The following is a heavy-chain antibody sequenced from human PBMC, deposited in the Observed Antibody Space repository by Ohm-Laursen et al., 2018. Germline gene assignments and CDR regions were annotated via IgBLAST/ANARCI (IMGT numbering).Heavy chain of an antibody. CDR3: ARKTDWNHYYFDY. D-gene: IGHD1-1*01. Sequence: SETLSLTCVAYGGSFSGYYWNWIRQPPGKGLEWIGEINHSRSTKYNSSFKSRVTISVDTSKNQFSLKLSSVTAADTAMYYCARKTDWNHYYFDYWGQGTLVTVSS. J-gene: IGHJ4*02. CDR1: GGSFSGYY. CDR2: INHSRST. V-gene: IGHV4-34*01.